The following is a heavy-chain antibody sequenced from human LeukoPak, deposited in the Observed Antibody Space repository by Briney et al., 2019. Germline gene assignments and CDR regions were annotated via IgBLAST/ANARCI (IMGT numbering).Heavy chain of an antibody. D-gene: IGHD6-6*01. CDR1: GFTFSSRS. CDR2: ISTTSSLI. J-gene: IGHJ6*03. CDR3: ARDRVAARQWGYYYYMDV. V-gene: IGHV3-48*04. Sequence: PGGSLRLSCAASGFTFSSRSMNWVRQAPGKGLEWVSYISTTSSLIYYADSVKGRFTISRDNAKNSLYLQVNSLRAEDTAVYYCARDRVAARQWGYYYYMDVWGKGTTVTVSS.